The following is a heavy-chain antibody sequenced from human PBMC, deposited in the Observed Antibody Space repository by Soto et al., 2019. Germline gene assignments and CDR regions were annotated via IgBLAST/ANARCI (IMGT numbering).Heavy chain of an antibody. CDR1: GFAFDKSG. J-gene: IGHJ6*02. Sequence: EVQLVESGGGSVQPGRSLRLSCAASGFAFDKSGMHWVRQVQGKGLEWVTGISWNSGSKGYAESVRRRFTISRDNAKKSLYLEMNSLRPEDTALYLCVIEVKQKSSYYDGFYVWCQGTTVTVP. V-gene: IGHV3-9*01. D-gene: IGHD3-16*01. CDR2: ISWNSGSK. CDR3: VIEVKQKSSYYDGFYV.